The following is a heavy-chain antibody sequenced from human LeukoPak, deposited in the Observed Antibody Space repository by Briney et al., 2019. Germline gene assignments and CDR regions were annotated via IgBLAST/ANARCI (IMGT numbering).Heavy chain of an antibody. CDR2: ISGSGGST. Sequence: PGGSLRLSCAASGFTFSSYAMSWVRQAPGKGLEWVSAISGSGGSTYYADSVKGRFTISRDNSKNTLYLQMNSLRAEDTAVYYCAKDIQDFWSGYSPQPFDYWGQGTLVTVSS. J-gene: IGHJ4*02. CDR3: AKDIQDFWSGYSPQPFDY. CDR1: GFTFSSYA. V-gene: IGHV3-23*01. D-gene: IGHD3-3*01.